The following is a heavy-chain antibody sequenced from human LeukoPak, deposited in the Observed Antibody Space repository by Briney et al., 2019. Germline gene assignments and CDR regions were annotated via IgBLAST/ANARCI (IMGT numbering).Heavy chain of an antibody. J-gene: IGHJ4*02. CDR2: ISASGDST. CDR3: ARQYSYPNL. Sequence: GGSLRLSCAASGFTFNTYAMTWVRQAPGKGLEWVSTISASGDSTCSADSVKGRFTIARDNSKNTLYLQMNSLRAEDTAVYYCARQYSYPNLWGQGTLVTVSS. CDR1: GFTFNTYA. V-gene: IGHV3-23*01. D-gene: IGHD5-18*01.